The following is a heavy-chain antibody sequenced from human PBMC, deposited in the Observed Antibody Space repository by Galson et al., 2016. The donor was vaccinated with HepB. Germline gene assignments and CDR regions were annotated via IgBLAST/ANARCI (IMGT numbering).Heavy chain of an antibody. J-gene: IGHJ4*02. D-gene: IGHD3-3*02. CDR2: IAYSGNT. CDR3: ARTSNFDY. V-gene: IGHV4-59*01. CDR1: RGSISSYY. Sequence: LTCTISRGSISSYYWSWIRQPPGKGLEWIGYIAYSGNTHYNPSLKSRVTISLDKSKDQVSLKLRSVTPPDTAVYYCARTSNFDYWGQGTLVTVSS.